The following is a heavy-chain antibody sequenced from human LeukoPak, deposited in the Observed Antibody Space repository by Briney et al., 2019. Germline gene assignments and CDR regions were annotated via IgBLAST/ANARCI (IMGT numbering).Heavy chain of an antibody. J-gene: IGHJ4*02. V-gene: IGHV1-18*01. CDR2: ISAYNGNT. CDR1: GYTFTIYG. D-gene: IGHD6-13*01. CDR3: ARCDGYSSSWYGY. Sequence: SVNVSCKLSGYTFTIYGTSWVRHAPGEGLECMGWISAYNGNTNYAQKLQGRVTMTTDTSTSTAYMELRTLRSDDTGVYCCARCDGYSSSWYGYWGQGTLVTVSS.